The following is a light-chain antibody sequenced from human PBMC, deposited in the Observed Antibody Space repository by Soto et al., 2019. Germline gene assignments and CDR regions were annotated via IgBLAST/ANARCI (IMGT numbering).Light chain of an antibody. CDR1: SSDFGGYNY. J-gene: IGLJ1*01. Sequence: QSALTQPPSASGSPGQSVTISCTGTSSDFGGYNYVSWYQQHPGKAPKLIIYEVSKRPSGVPDRFSGSKSGNTASLTVSGLQAEDEAHYYCSSYAGSNNFVFGTGTKLTVL. V-gene: IGLV2-8*01. CDR2: EVS. CDR3: SSYAGSNNFV.